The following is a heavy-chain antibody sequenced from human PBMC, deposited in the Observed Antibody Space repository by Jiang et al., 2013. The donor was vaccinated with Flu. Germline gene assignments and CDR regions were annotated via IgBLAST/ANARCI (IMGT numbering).Heavy chain of an antibody. Sequence: SSISGSGTHTYYADSVRGRFTISRDNSKNTLYLQMNSLRVDDTAVYYCAKGAAEGKVDWFDPWGQGSLVTVSS. CDR2: ISGSGTHT. D-gene: IGHD6-25*01. CDR3: AKGAAEGKVDWFDP. V-gene: IGHV3-23*01. J-gene: IGHJ5*02.